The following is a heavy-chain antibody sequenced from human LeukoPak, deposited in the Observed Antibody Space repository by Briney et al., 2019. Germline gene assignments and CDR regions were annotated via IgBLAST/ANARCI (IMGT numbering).Heavy chain of an antibody. CDR3: ARHSSWYGETDY. D-gene: IGHD6-13*01. CDR1: GGSINNYY. J-gene: IGHJ4*02. CDR2: IYHSGST. Sequence: SETLSLTCTVSGGSINNYYWNWIRQPPGKGLEWIGYIYHSGSTDYNPSLKSRVTISVDTSKNQFSLKLSSVTAADTAVYYCARHSSWYGETDYWGQGTLVTVSS. V-gene: IGHV4-59*08.